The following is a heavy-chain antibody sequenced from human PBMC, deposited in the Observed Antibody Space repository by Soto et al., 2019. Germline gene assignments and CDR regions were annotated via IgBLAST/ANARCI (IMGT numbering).Heavy chain of an antibody. CDR2: IYYSGST. V-gene: IGHV4-31*03. CDR1: GGSISSGGYY. D-gene: IGHD2-21*02. Sequence: SETLSLTCTVSGGSISSGGYYWSWIRQHPGKGLEWIGYIYYSGSTYYNPSLKSRVTISVDTSKNQFSLKLSSVTAADTAVYYCARDPGAVVTASWFDPWGQGTLVTVSS. CDR3: ARDPGAVVTASWFDP. J-gene: IGHJ5*02.